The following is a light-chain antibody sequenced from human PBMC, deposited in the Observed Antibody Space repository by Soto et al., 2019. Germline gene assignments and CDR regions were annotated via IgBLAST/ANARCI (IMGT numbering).Light chain of an antibody. CDR2: KAS. V-gene: IGKV1-5*03. CDR3: EECISYPLT. CDR1: QSITRW. J-gene: IGKJ2*01. Sequence: DIQMTQSPSTLSASVGDRVTITCRASQSITRWLAWYQQKPGNAPKLLVSKASILDGGVPLRFSGSGSGTEVTLTIRSLQPDDFATYYGEECISYPLTVGQGTKLDI.